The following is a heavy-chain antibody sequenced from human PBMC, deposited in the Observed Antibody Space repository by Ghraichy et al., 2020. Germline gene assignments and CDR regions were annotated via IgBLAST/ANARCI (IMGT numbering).Heavy chain of an antibody. CDR3: ARHGGYSSPLAS. Sequence: SQTLSLTCTVSGGSMSNYYWRWIRQPPGKGLEWIVYIYYSGSTNYNPSLKSRLTISVDTSKSQFSLRLSSVTAADTAVYYCARHGGYSSPLASWGQGTLVTVSS. V-gene: IGHV4-59*08. D-gene: IGHD5-18*01. J-gene: IGHJ5*02. CDR1: GGSMSNYY. CDR2: IYYSGST.